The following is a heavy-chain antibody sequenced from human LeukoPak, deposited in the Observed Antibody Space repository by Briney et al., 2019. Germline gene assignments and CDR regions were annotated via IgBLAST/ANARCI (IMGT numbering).Heavy chain of an antibody. Sequence: PGGSLRLSGAASGFTFSNYWMSWVRQAPGKGLEWVANIKQDGSEKYYVDSVKGRFTISRGNAKNSLYLQMNSLRAEDTAIYYCARDQRGYSYGYDDYWGQGTLVTVSS. V-gene: IGHV3-7*01. CDR2: IKQDGSEK. J-gene: IGHJ4*02. D-gene: IGHD5-18*01. CDR1: GFTFSNYW. CDR3: ARDQRGYSYGYDDY.